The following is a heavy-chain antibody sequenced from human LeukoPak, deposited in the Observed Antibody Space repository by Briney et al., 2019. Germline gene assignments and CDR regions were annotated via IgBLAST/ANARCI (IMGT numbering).Heavy chain of an antibody. Sequence: TSETLSLTCAVYGGSFSTYYWSWIRQSPGKGLEWIGEINQSGSTYYNASLQSRVTISIDTSKNQFSLRLNSVTAADTAMYYCAKSGGYGLIDYWGQGTRVTVSS. V-gene: IGHV4-34*01. CDR2: INQSGST. J-gene: IGHJ4*02. D-gene: IGHD1-26*01. CDR1: GGSFSTYY. CDR3: AKSGGYGLIDY.